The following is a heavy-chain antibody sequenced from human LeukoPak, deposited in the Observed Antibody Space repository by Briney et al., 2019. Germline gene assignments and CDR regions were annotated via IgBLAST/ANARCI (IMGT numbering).Heavy chain of an antibody. V-gene: IGHV1-24*01. J-gene: IGHJ6*02. CDR2: FDPEDGET. Sequence: ASVKVSCKVSGYTLTELSMHWVRQAPGKGLEWMGGFDPEDGETIYAQKFQGRVTMTEDTSTDTAYMELSRLRSDDTAVYYCARAKNYGSGSYHGYYYGMDVWGQGTTVTVSS. CDR3: ARAKNYGSGSYHGYYYGMDV. D-gene: IGHD3-10*01. CDR1: GYTLTELS.